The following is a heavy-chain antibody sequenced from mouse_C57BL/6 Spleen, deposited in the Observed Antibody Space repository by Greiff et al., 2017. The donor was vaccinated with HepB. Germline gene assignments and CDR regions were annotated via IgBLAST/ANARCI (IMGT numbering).Heavy chain of an antibody. J-gene: IGHJ1*03. CDR1: GFTFSDYG. CDR2: ISNLAYSI. Sequence: EVQLVESGGGLVQPGGSLKLSCAASGFTFSDYGMAWVRQAPRKGPEWVAFISNLAYSIYYADTVTGRFTISRENAKNTLYLEMSSLRSEDTAMYYCARQRGDYGEGYFDVWGTGTTVTVSS. D-gene: IGHD1-2*01. V-gene: IGHV5-15*01. CDR3: ARQRGDYGEGYFDV.